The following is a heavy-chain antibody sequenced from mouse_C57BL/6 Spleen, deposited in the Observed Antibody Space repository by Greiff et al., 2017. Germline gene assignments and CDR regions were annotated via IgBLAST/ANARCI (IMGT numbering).Heavy chain of an antibody. CDR1: GYTFTSYW. V-gene: IGHV1-64*01. CDR3: ASLDSSEYFDY. CDR2: IHPNSGST. D-gene: IGHD3-2*02. J-gene: IGHJ2*01. Sequence: VQLQQPGAELVKPGASVKLSCKASGYTFTSYWMHWVKQRPGQGLEWIGMIHPNSGSTNYNEKFKSKATLTVDKSSSTAYMQLSSLTSEDSAVYYCASLDSSEYFDYWGQGTTLTVSS.